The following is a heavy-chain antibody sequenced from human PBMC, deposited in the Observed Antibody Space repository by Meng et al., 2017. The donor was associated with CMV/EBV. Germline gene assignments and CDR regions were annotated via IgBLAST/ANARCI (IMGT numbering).Heavy chain of an antibody. CDR1: GGSISSYY. Sequence: CTVSGGSISSYYWSWIRQPPGKGLEWIGYIYYSGSTNYNPSLKSRVTISVDTSKNQFSLKLSSVTAADTAVYYCAGQNVAAAAGTVFDYWGQGTLVTVSS. CDR3: AGQNVAAAAGTVFDY. V-gene: IGHV4-59*01. CDR2: IYYSGST. D-gene: IGHD6-13*01. J-gene: IGHJ4*02.